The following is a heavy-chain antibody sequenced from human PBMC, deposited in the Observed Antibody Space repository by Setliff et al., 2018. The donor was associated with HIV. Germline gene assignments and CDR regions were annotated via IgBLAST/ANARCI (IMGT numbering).Heavy chain of an antibody. Sequence: SETLSLTCAVYVGSFSGYYWSWIRQPPGKGLEWIGEISHSGSTNYNPSLKSRVTISVDTSKNQFSLKLSSVTAADTAVYYCARGAGGYSYGWGTLGAFDIWGQGTMVTVSS. CDR1: VGSFSGYY. CDR3: ARGAGGYSYGWGTLGAFDI. D-gene: IGHD5-18*01. V-gene: IGHV4-34*01. J-gene: IGHJ3*02. CDR2: ISHSGST.